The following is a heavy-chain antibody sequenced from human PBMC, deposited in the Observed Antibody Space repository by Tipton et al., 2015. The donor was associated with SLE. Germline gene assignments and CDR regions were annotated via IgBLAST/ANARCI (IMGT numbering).Heavy chain of an antibody. CDR2: ISGSGGST. Sequence: SLRLSCAASELLVSSSYMSWVRQSPGKGLEWVSAISGSGGSTYYADSVKGRFTISRDNSKNTLYLQMNSLRAEDTAVYYCAKDQRPRGAGTLDYWGQGTLVTVSS. CDR1: ELLVSSSY. D-gene: IGHD1-14*01. CDR3: AKDQRPRGAGTLDY. J-gene: IGHJ4*02. V-gene: IGHV3-23*01.